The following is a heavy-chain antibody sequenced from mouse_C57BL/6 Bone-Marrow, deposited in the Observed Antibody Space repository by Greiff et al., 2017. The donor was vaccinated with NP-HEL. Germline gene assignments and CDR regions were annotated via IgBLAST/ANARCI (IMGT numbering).Heavy chain of an antibody. J-gene: IGHJ2*01. V-gene: IGHV1-9*01. CDR1: GYTFTGYW. Sequence: VQLVESGAELMKPGASVKLSCKATGYTFTGYWIEWVKQRPGHGLEWIGEILPGSGSTNYTDKFKGKATFTADTSSSTAYMQLSSLTTEDSAIYYCARSEPDDWGQGTTLTVAS. CDR3: ARSEPDD. CDR2: ILPGSGST.